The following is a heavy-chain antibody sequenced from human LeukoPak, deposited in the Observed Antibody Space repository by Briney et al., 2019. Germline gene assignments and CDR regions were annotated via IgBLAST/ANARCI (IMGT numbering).Heavy chain of an antibody. CDR2: INHSGST. V-gene: IGHV4-34*01. CDR3: ARDRGGSYYYLFDY. J-gene: IGHJ4*02. D-gene: IGHD1-26*01. CDR1: GGSFSGYY. Sequence: SETLSLTCAVYGGSFSGYYWSWIRQPPGKGLEWIGEINHSGSTNYNPSLKSRVTISVDTSKNQFSLKLSSVTAADTAVYYCARDRGGSYYYLFDYWGQGTLVTVSS.